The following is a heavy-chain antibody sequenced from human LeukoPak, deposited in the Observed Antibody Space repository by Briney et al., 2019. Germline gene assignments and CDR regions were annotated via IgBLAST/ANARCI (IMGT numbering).Heavy chain of an antibody. J-gene: IGHJ3*02. V-gene: IGHV3-30*18. CDR3: AKAQTIERLYCTNGVCSDAFDI. CDR2: ISYDGSNK. D-gene: IGHD2-8*01. CDR1: GFTFSSYG. Sequence: GRSLRLSCAASGFTFSSYGMHWVRQAPGKGLEWVAVISYDGSNKYYADSVKGRFTISRDDSKNTLYLQMNSLRVEDTAVYYCAKAQTIERLYCTNGVCSDAFDIWGQGTMVTVSS.